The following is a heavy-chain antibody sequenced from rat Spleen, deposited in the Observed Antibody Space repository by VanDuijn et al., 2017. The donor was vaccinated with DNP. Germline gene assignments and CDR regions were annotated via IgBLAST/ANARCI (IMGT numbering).Heavy chain of an antibody. CDR1: GFTFSDYA. D-gene: IGHD1-2*01. J-gene: IGHJ2*01. Sequence: EVQLVESGGGLVQPGNSLKLSCAASGFTFSDYAMAWVRQSPKKGLEWVATIIYDGSDTYYRESVKGRFTISRDNVKSTLYLQMDSLRSEYTATYYCASWAPIAPISTSNYWGQGVMVTVSS. V-gene: IGHV5-17*01. CDR2: IIYDGSDT. CDR3: ASWAPIAPISTSNY.